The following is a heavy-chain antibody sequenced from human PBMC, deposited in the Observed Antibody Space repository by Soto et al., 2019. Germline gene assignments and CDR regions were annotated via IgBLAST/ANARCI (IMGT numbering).Heavy chain of an antibody. Sequence: SETLSLTCTVSGGSISSGGYYWSWIRQHPGKGLEWIGYIYYSGSTYYNPSLKSRVTISVDTSKNQFSLKLSSVTASDTAVYFCPRSSRGQQLPTKPPYNCCGQGAMVTAAS. CDR1: GGSISSGGYY. V-gene: IGHV4-31*03. CDR2: IYYSGST. CDR3: PRSSRGQQLPTKPPYNC. D-gene: IGHD6-13*01. J-gene: IGHJ4*02.